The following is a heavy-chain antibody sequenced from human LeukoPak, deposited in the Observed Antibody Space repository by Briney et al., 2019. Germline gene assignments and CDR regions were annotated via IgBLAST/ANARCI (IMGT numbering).Heavy chain of an antibody. D-gene: IGHD1-26*01. CDR2: ISGYNGNT. J-gene: IGHJ4*02. CDR1: GYTFATDG. V-gene: IGHV1-18*01. CDR3: AKDDWELPYYFPY. Sequence: ASVKVSCKASGYTFATDGISWVRQAPGQGLEWMGWISGYNGNTYYAQKFQGRVTMTTDTSTSTAYMELRGLRPDDTALYYCAKDDWELPYYFPYWGQGPQVTVSS.